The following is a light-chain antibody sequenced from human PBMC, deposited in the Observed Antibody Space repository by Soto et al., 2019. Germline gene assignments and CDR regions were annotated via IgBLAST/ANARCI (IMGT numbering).Light chain of an antibody. CDR1: QSVGSF. J-gene: IGKJ3*01. Sequence: EIVLTQSPATLSLSPGERATLSCRASQSVGSFLAWYQQKSGQTPRLLIYDASNRAPGIPARFSGSGSGTDFTLTISSREPEDFAVYYCQHRSNWLGTFGPGTKVDI. CDR3: QHRSNWLGT. V-gene: IGKV3-11*01. CDR2: DAS.